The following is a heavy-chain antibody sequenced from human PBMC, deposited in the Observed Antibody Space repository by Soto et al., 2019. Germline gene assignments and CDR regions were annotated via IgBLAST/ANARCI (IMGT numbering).Heavy chain of an antibody. Sequence: SETLSLTCTVSGGSISSYYWSWIRQPPGKGLEWIGYIYYSGSTNYNPSLKSRVTISVDTSKNQFSLKLSSVTAADTAVYYCARHPPVLRYCDGDNRYVPWGQGTLVTVSS. CDR1: GGSISSYY. CDR3: ARHPPVLRYCDGDNRYVP. D-gene: IGHD3-9*01. J-gene: IGHJ5*02. CDR2: IYYSGST. V-gene: IGHV4-59*08.